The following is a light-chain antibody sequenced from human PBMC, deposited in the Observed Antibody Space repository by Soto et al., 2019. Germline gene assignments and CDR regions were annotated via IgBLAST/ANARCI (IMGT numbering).Light chain of an antibody. J-gene: IGKJ1*01. V-gene: IGKV3-20*01. CDR3: QQYGNSPWT. Sequence: EIVLTESPDTLSVSRWEIATLSCRASQKVITNYLDWYHHKPGQAPRLLIYGASTRATGIPYRFSGSGSGTDFTLTISRLEPEDIAVHYCQQYGNSPWTFGEATKVDIK. CDR1: QKVITNY. CDR2: GAS.